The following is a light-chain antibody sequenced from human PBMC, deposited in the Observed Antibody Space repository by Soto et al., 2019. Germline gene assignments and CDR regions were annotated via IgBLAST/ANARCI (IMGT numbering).Light chain of an antibody. CDR2: DAS. CDR3: QHYGSSSIFT. CDR1: QSVSSKY. J-gene: IGKJ3*01. Sequence: EIVLTQSPATLSLSPGERATLSCGASQSVSSKYLAWYQQKPGLAPRLLIYDASIRATGIPDRFSGSGSGTDFTLTISRLEPEDFAVYYCQHYGSSSIFTFGPGTKVDIK. V-gene: IGKV3D-20*01.